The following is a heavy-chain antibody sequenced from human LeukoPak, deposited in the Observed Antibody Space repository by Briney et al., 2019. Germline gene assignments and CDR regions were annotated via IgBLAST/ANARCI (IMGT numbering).Heavy chain of an antibody. CDR1: GYTFTGYY. V-gene: IGHV1-2*02. CDR3: ARVRRPEYSSSSYYYYMDV. D-gene: IGHD6-6*01. J-gene: IGHJ6*03. CDR2: INSNSGGT. Sequence: GAAVKVSCKASGYTFTGYYMHWVRQAPGQGLEWMGWINSNSGGTNYAQKFQGRVTMTRDTSTTTAYIELNRLRSDDTAVYYCARVRRPEYSSSSYYYYMDVWGKGTTVTVSS.